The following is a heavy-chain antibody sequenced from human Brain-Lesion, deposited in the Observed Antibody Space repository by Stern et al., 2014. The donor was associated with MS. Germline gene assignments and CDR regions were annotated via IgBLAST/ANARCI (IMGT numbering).Heavy chain of an antibody. CDR1: GGSISSGSYY. CDR2: IYASGRT. J-gene: IGHJ4*02. D-gene: IGHD5-18*01. Sequence: QDQLVQSGPGLVKPSQTLSLTCSVSGGSISSGSYYWNWIRQPAGKGLEWIGRIYASGRTNYRPSLKSRVFISGDTSKNQFSLKLSSVTAADAAMYYCVRETGGYTYGDTDFFDFWGQGTLVTVSS. V-gene: IGHV4-61*02. CDR3: VRETGGYTYGDTDFFDF.